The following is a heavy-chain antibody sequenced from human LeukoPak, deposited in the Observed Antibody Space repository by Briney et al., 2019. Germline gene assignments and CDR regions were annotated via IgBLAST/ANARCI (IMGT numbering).Heavy chain of an antibody. J-gene: IGHJ6*02. D-gene: IGHD3-10*01. CDR1: GFTFDDYA. CDR3: AKDIAWVTMVRGVRGYYYYGMDV. V-gene: IGHV3-43*02. Sequence: GGSLRLSCAASGFTFDDYAMHWVRQAPGKGLEWVSLISGDGGSTYYADSVKGRFTISRDNSKNSLYLQMNSLRTEDTALYYCAKDIAWVTMVRGVRGYYYYGMDVWGQGTTVTVSS. CDR2: ISGDGGST.